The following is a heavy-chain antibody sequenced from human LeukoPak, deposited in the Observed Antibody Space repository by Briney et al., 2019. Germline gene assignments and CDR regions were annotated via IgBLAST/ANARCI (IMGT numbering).Heavy chain of an antibody. CDR1: GITFSKYW. Sequence: GGSLRLSCVDSGITFSKYWMSWARQAPGKGLEWVANIKQDGGEKYYVDSVKGRFTISRDNAKNSLYLQMNSLRVEDTAVYYCARDGRPLDYWGQGTLVTVSS. V-gene: IGHV3-7*03. CDR3: ARDGRPLDY. CDR2: IKQDGGEK. J-gene: IGHJ4*02.